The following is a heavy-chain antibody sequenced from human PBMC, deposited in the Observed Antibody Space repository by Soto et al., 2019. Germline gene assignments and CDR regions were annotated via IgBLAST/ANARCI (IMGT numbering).Heavy chain of an antibody. CDR2: IYPGDSDI. V-gene: IGHV5-51*01. D-gene: IGHD3-16*01. J-gene: IGHJ6*02. CDR1: GFTFSNRC. Sequence: GESLKISCKGSGFTFSNRCIAWVRQVPGKGLEWMGIIYPGDSDIRYSPSFQGQVTFSADKSISTAYLQWSSLKASDTAIYYCARGFDPQYYYYGMDVWGQGTTVTVSS. CDR3: ARGFDPQYYYYGMDV.